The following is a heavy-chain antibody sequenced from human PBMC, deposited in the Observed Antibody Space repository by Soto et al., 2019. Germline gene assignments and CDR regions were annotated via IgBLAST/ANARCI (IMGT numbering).Heavy chain of an antibody. CDR3: ASMRTYGYWYFDY. J-gene: IGHJ4*02. Sequence: PGESLKISCKGSGYSFTSYWIGWVRQMPGKGLEWMGIIYPGDSDTRYSPSFQGQVTISADKSISTAYLQWSSLKASDTAVYYCASMRTYGYWYFDYWGQGTLVTVSS. CDR1: GYSFTSYW. D-gene: IGHD5-18*01. V-gene: IGHV5-51*01. CDR2: IYPGDSDT.